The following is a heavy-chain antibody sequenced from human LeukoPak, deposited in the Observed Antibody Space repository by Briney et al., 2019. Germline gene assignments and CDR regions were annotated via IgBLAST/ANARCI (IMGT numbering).Heavy chain of an antibody. CDR1: GYTLTELS. Sequence: GASVKVSCKVSGYTLTELSMHWVRQAPGKGLEWMGGFDPEDGETINAQKFQGRVTMTEDTSTDTAYMELSSLRSEDTAVYYCATQSSFDWLDAFDIWGQGTMVTVSS. CDR3: ATQSSFDWLDAFDI. CDR2: FDPEDGET. J-gene: IGHJ3*02. D-gene: IGHD3-9*01. V-gene: IGHV1-24*01.